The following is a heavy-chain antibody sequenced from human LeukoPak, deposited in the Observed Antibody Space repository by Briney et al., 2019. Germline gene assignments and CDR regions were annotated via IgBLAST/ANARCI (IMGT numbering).Heavy chain of an antibody. CDR3: ARGGVYSSGWSGGHTGWFAP. J-gene: IGHJ5*02. Sequence: GGSLRLSCAASGFTFSSYSMNWVRQAPGKGLEWVSSISSSSSYIYYADSVKGRFTISRDNAKNSLYLQMNSLRAEDTAVYYWARGGVYSSGWSGGHTGWFAPWGQGTLVTVSS. D-gene: IGHD6-19*01. CDR1: GFTFSSYS. V-gene: IGHV3-21*01. CDR2: ISSSSSYI.